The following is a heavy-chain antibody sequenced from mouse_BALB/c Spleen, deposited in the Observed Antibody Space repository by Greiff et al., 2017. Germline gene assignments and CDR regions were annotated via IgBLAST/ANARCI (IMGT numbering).Heavy chain of an antibody. CDR3: ARRKAMDY. Sequence: EEKLVESGGGLVQPGGSRKLSCAASGFTFSSFGMHWVRQAPEKGLEWVAYISSGSSTIYYADTVKGRFTISRDNPKNTLFLQMTSLRSEDTAMYYCARRKAMDYWGQGTSVTVSS. CDR1: GFTFSSFG. CDR2: ISSGSSTI. J-gene: IGHJ4*01. V-gene: IGHV5-17*02.